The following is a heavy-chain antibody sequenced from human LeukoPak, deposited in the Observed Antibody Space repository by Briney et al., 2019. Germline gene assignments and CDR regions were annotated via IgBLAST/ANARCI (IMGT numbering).Heavy chain of an antibody. V-gene: IGHV3-74*01. Sequence: PGGSLRLSCAASGFSFSKYWMHWVRQTPGEGLVWVARIKEDGTYTSYADSVKGRFTFSRDNARNTVFLQMNSLRAEDTAVYYCARDSDMGITPGDDFDFWGQGTLVTVSS. CDR2: IKEDGTYT. CDR3: ARDSDMGITPGDDFDF. CDR1: GFSFSKYW. D-gene: IGHD3-16*01. J-gene: IGHJ4*02.